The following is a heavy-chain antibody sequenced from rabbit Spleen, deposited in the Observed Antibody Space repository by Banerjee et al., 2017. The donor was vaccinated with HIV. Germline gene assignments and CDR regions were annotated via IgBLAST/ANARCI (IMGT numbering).Heavy chain of an antibody. J-gene: IGHJ4*01. CDR1: GFDFSSYG. CDR2: IDPVFGST. V-gene: IGHV1S47*01. D-gene: IGHD6-1*01. Sequence: QEQLVESGGGLVQPGGSLKLSCKASGFDFSSYGVSWVRQAPGKGLEWIGYIDPVFGSTYYASWVNGRFTISSHNAQNTLYLQLNSLTAADTATYFCARDVFEYGYAFDLWGQGPWSPS. CDR3: ARDVFEYGYAFDL.